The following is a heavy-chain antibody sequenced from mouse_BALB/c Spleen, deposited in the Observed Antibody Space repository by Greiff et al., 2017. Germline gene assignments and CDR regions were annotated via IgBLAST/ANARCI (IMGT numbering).Heavy chain of an antibody. CDR3: ARSGPGPLDY. D-gene: IGHD3-2*02. Sequence: EVQLVESGGGLVQPGGSRKLSCAASGFTFSSFGMHWVRQAPEKGLEWVAYISSGSSTIYYADTVKGRFTISRDNPKNTLFLQMTSLRSEDTAMYYCARSGPGPLDYWGQGTTLTVSS. CDR2: ISSGSSTI. J-gene: IGHJ2*01. CDR1: GFTFSSFG. V-gene: IGHV5-17*02.